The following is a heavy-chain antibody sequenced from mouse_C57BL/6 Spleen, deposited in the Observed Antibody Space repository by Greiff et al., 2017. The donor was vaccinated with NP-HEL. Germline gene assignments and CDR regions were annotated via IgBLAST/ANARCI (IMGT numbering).Heavy chain of an antibody. CDR1: GYTFTDYE. D-gene: IGHD1-1*01. CDR3: TREDYYGSSSP. V-gene: IGHV1-15*01. Sequence: VKVVESGAELVRPGASLTLSCKASGYTFTDYEMHWVKQTPVHGLEWIGAIDPETGGTAYNQKFKGKAILTADKSSSTAYMELRSLTSEDSAVYYCTREDYYGSSSPWGQGTTLTVSS. CDR2: IDPETGGT. J-gene: IGHJ2*01.